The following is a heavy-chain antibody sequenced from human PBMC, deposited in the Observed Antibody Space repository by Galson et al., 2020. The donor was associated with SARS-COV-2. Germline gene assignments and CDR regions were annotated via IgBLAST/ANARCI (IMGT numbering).Heavy chain of an antibody. D-gene: IGHD2-21*01. CDR1: GFTFSSYA. CDR2: ISYDGSNK. CDR3: AGGRGHIDY. Sequence: QLGESLKISCAASGFTFSSYAMHWVRQAPGKGLEWVAVISYDGSNKYYADSVKGRFTISRDNSKNSLYLQMNSLRAEDTALYYCAGGRGHIDYWGQGTLVTVSS. V-gene: IGHV3-30*04. J-gene: IGHJ4*02.